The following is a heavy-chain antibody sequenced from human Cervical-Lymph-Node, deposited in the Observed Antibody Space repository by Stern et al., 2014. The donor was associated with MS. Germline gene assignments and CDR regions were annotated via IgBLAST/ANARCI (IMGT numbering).Heavy chain of an antibody. Sequence: QVQLVESGAEVRKPGASVKVSCKASGYTFTNYDIHWVRQATGQGLEWMGWMNTSSGHTAYAQNFQGRVTMTRDTSISTAYMELSSLRSEDTALYYCARSDYGDWDSWGQGTLVTVSS. CDR2: MNTSSGHT. CDR3: ARSDYGDWDS. D-gene: IGHD4-17*01. CDR1: GYTFTNYD. V-gene: IGHV1-8*01. J-gene: IGHJ4*02.